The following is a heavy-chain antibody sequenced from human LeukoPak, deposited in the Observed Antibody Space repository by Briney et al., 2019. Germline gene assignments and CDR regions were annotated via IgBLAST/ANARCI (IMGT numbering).Heavy chain of an antibody. V-gene: IGHV5-51*01. Sequence: GESLKISCKGSGYSFTSYWIGWVRQMPGKGLEWMGIIYPGDSDTRYSPSFQGQVTISADKSISTAYLQWSSLKASDTAMYYCARLPYYSGYPTGGHDAFDIWGQGTMVTVSS. J-gene: IGHJ3*02. CDR2: IYPGDSDT. CDR1: GYSFTSYW. CDR3: ARLPYYSGYPTGGHDAFDI. D-gene: IGHD5-12*01.